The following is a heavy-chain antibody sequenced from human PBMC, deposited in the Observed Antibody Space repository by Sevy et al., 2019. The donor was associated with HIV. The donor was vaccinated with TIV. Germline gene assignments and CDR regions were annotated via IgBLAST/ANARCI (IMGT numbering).Heavy chain of an antibody. Sequence: GGSLRLSCAASGFTFSSYGMHWVRQAPGKGLEWVAVISYDGSNKYYADSVKGRFTISRDNSKNTLYLQMNSLRAEDMAVYYCAKDPGAYYYYMDVWGKGTTVTVSS. V-gene: IGHV3-30*18. CDR2: ISYDGSNK. J-gene: IGHJ6*03. CDR1: GFTFSSYG. CDR3: AKDPGAYYYYMDV.